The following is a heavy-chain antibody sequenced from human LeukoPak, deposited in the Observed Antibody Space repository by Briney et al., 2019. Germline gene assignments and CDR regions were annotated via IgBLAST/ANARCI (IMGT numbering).Heavy chain of an antibody. CDR1: GFSFSDAW. V-gene: IGHV3-15*01. J-gene: IGHJ3*02. CDR3: TTGLTVTTYDAFDI. Sequence: PGGSLRLSCAASGFSFSDAWMSWVRQAPGKGLEWVGRIKSKTDGGTTDYAAPVKGRFTISRDDSKNTLYLQMNSLKTEDTAVYYCTTGLTVTTYDAFDIWGQGTMVTVSS. D-gene: IGHD4-17*01. CDR2: IKSKTDGGTT.